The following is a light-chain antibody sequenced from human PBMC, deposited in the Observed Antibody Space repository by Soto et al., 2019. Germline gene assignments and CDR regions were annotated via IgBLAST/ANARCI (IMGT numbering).Light chain of an antibody. CDR3: QQTYSTPLT. CDR2: GAS. Sequence: DIQVTQSPSSLSASVGGRVTITCRASQSIANSLNWYQQKPGRASNLLIYGASTLQSGVPSRFSGSGSGTDFTLTITTLQPEEFATYYCQQTYSTPLTFGGGTKVEI. CDR1: QSIANS. V-gene: IGKV1-39*01. J-gene: IGKJ4*02.